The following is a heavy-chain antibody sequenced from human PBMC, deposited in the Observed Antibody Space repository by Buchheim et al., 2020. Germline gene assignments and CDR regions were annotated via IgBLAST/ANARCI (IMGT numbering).Heavy chain of an antibody. Sequence: QVQLVQSGAEVKNPGASVKVSCKASGYTFTGYYLHWVRQAPGQGLEWMGWINPHSGVTNYAQKFQDWVTMTRDPSISTAYMELSRLRSDDTAVYYCARNAYYGSGSYYSSHYYYYYGMDVWGQGT. D-gene: IGHD3-10*01. J-gene: IGHJ6*02. CDR3: ARNAYYGSGSYYSSHYYYYYGMDV. V-gene: IGHV1-2*04. CDR1: GYTFTGYY. CDR2: INPHSGVT.